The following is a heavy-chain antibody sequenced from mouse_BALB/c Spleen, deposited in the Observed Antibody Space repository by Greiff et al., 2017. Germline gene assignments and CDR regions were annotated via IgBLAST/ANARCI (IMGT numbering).Heavy chain of an antibody. V-gene: IGHV1-54*01. Sequence: QVQLQQSGAELVRPGTSVKVSCKASGYAFTNYLIEWVKQRPGQGLAWIGVINPGSGGTNYNEKFKGKATLTADKSSSTAYMQLSSLTSDDSAVYFCARYSKGYAMDYWGQGTSVTVSS. CDR2: INPGSGGT. J-gene: IGHJ4*01. CDR3: ARYSKGYAMDY. CDR1: GYAFTNYL.